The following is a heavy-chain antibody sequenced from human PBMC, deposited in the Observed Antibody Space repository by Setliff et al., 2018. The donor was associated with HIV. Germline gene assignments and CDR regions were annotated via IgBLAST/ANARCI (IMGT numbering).Heavy chain of an antibody. Sequence: SETLSLTCAVSGGYISSTNWWSWVRQPPGKGLEWIGEISHSGITNYNPSLKSRVTISSDASRKQFFLRLTSVTAADTALYYCARAARGGLQYGPTGHAFDIWGQGTMVTVSS. CDR3: ARAARGGLQYGPTGHAFDI. D-gene: IGHD1-1*01. V-gene: IGHV4-4*02. CDR1: GGYISSTNW. CDR2: ISHSGIT. J-gene: IGHJ3*02.